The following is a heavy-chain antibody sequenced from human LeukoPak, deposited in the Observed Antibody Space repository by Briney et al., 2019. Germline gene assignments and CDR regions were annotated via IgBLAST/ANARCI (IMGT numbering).Heavy chain of an antibody. CDR3: ARGKDFGVVLPNWFDP. V-gene: IGHV3-23*01. J-gene: IGHJ5*02. CDR2: ISGSGGST. CDR1: GFTFSSYA. Sequence: PGVSLRLSCAASGFTFSSYAMSWVCQAPGKGPEWVSAISGSGGSTYYADSVKGRFTISRDNSKNTLYLQMNSLRAEDTAVYYCARGKDFGVVLPNWFDPWGQGTLVTVSS. D-gene: IGHD3-3*01.